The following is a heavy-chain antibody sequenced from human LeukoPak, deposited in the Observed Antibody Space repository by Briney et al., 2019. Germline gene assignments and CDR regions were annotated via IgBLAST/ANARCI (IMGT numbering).Heavy chain of an antibody. CDR2: ISYDGSNK. V-gene: IGHV3-30*18. D-gene: IGHD2-8*01. CDR1: GFTFSSSG. CDR3: AKGYCSNSVCHSLDY. Sequence: GGSLRLSCAASGFTFSSSGMHWVRQAPGKGLEWVAVISYDGSNKYYADSVKGRFTFSRDNSKNTLYLQMNSLRAEDTAVSYCAKGYCSNSVCHSLDYWGQGTLVTVSS. J-gene: IGHJ4*02.